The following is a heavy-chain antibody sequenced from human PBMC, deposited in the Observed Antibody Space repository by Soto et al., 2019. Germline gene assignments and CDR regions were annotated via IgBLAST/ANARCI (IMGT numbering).Heavy chain of an antibody. Sequence: VGSLRLSCAASGFTFSSYGMHWVRQAPGKGLEWVAVISYDGSNKYYADSVKGRFTISRDNSKNTLYLQMNSLRAEDTAVYYCAKDKGYCSGGSCYRPLYYFDYWGQGTLVTVSS. CDR2: ISYDGSNK. CDR3: AKDKGYCSGGSCYRPLYYFDY. V-gene: IGHV3-30*18. CDR1: GFTFSSYG. J-gene: IGHJ4*02. D-gene: IGHD2-15*01.